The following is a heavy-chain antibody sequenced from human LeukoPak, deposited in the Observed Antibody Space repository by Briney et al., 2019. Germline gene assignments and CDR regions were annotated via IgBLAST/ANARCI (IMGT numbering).Heavy chain of an antibody. CDR2: SSGDGGST. J-gene: IGHJ6*02. V-gene: IGHV3-43*02. CDR1: GFSFDVYA. Sequence: GQSLRLSSAASGFSFDVYAMHWVRQAQGDLLEWVSLSSGDGGSTYYADSVKGRFTISRDNSKNSLYLQMNSLRTEDTALYYCAKDSMGRYFDWLLTPDYYYYGMDVWGQGTTVTVSS. CDR3: AKDSMGRYFDWLLTPDYYYYGMDV. D-gene: IGHD3-9*01.